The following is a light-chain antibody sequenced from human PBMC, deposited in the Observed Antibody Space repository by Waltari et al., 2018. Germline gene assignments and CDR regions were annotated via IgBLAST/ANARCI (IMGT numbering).Light chain of an antibody. V-gene: IGLV2-23*03. Sequence: QSALTQPASVSGSPGQSLTMSCTGASSGVGTFNLVSWYQQHPGKAPKLIIYEGNERPSGVSNRFSGSKSGNTASLTISGLQAEDEAYYYCCSYAGGSTFVVFGGGTKLTVL. CDR2: EGN. J-gene: IGLJ2*01. CDR3: CSYAGGSTFVV. CDR1: SSGVGTFNL.